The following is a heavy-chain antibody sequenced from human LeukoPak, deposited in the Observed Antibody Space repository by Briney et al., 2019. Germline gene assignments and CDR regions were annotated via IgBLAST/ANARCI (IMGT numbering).Heavy chain of an antibody. V-gene: IGHV1-2*06. CDR3: ARDPRDGYNSGY. CDR1: GYTFPNYY. CDR2: INPNSGDT. J-gene: IGHJ4*02. D-gene: IGHD5-24*01. Sequence: ASVKVSCKASGYTFPNYYMHWVRQAPGQGLEWMGQINPNSGDTNYAQTFHGRVTMTSDTSISTAYMELGRLRSDDKAIYYCARDPRDGYNSGYWGQGTLVTVSS.